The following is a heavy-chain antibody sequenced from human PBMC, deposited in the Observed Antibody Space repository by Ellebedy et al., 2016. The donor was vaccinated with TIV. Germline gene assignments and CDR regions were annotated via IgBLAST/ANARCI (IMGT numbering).Heavy chain of an antibody. J-gene: IGHJ4*02. Sequence: SETLSLTXAVYGGSFSDYYWTWIRQPPGKGLEWIGEINHRGSTNYNPSLKSRVTISVDTSKNQFSLKLSSVTAADTAMYYCARGMGNDFWGGYPPIFDYWGQGTLVTVSS. CDR1: GGSFSDYY. CDR3: ARGMGNDFWGGYPPIFDY. V-gene: IGHV4-34*01. CDR2: INHRGST. D-gene: IGHD3-3*01.